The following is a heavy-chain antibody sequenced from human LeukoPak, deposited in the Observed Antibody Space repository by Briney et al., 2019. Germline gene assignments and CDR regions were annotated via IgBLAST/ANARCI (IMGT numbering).Heavy chain of an antibody. CDR3: ARDRRPYDYGDYYYGMDV. CDR2: ISSSSSTI. CDR1: GFTFSSYG. J-gene: IGHJ6*02. D-gene: IGHD4-17*01. Sequence: GGSLRLSCAASGFTFSSYGMNWVRQAPGKGLEWVSYISSSSSTIYYADSVKGRFTISRDNAKNSLYLQMNSLRDEDTAVYYCARDRRPYDYGDYYYGMDVWGQGTTVTVSS. V-gene: IGHV3-48*02.